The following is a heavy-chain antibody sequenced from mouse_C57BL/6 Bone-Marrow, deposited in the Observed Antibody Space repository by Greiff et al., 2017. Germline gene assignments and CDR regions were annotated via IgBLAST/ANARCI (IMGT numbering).Heavy chain of an antibody. Sequence: QVQLQQSGAELMKPGASVKLSCKATGYTFTGYWIEWVKQRPGHGLEWIGEILPGSGSTNYNEKFKGKATFTADTSSNTAYMQLSSLTTEDSAIXYCEREGSYSNYVYWYFDVWGTGTTVTVSS. J-gene: IGHJ1*03. CDR1: GYTFTGYW. CDR3: EREGSYSNYVYWYFDV. V-gene: IGHV1-9*01. D-gene: IGHD2-5*01. CDR2: ILPGSGST.